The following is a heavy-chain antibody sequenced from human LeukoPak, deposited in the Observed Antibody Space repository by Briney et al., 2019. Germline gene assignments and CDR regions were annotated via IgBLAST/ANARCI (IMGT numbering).Heavy chain of an antibody. CDR1: GYTFTGYY. CDR3: ARANKGGNSGAGAFDI. D-gene: IGHD4-23*01. J-gene: IGHJ3*02. Sequence: ASVKVSCKASGYTFTGYYMHWVRQAPGQGLEWMGGIIPIFGTANYAQKFQGRVTITADESTSTAYMELSSLRSEDTAVYYCARANKGGNSGAGAFDIWGQGTMVTVSS. CDR2: IIPIFGTA. V-gene: IGHV1-69*13.